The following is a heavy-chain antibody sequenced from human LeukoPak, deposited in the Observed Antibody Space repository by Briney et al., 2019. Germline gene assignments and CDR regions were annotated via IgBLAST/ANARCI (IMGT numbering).Heavy chain of an antibody. Sequence: SVKVSCKASGYTFIGYYMHWVRQAPGQGLEWMGGIIPIFGTANYAQKFQGRVTITADESTSTAYMELSSLRSEDTAVYYCAREGPTKKIYDILTGRRNWFDPWGQGTLVTVSS. J-gene: IGHJ5*02. V-gene: IGHV1-69*13. CDR1: GYTFIGYY. CDR3: AREGPTKKIYDILTGRRNWFDP. D-gene: IGHD3-9*01. CDR2: IIPIFGTA.